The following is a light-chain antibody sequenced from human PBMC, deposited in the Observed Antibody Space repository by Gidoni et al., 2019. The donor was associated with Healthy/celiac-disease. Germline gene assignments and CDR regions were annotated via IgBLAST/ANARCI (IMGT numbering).Light chain of an antibody. J-gene: IGKJ5*01. V-gene: IGKV1-27*01. CDR2: AAS. CDR1: QGISNY. CDR3: QKYNSAIT. Sequence: EIQMTQSPSSLSASVGDRVTITCRASQGISNYLAWYQQKPGKVPKLLIYAASTLQSGVPSRFSGSGSGTDFILTISSLQPEDVATYYCQKYNSAITFGQGTRLEIK.